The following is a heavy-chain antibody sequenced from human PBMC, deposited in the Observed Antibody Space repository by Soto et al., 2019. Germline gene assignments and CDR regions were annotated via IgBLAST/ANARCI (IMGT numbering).Heavy chain of an antibody. Sequence: QVQLVESGGGVVQPGRSLRLSCAASGFTFSSYGMHWVRQAPGKGLEWVAVISYDGSNKYYADSVKGRFTISRDNSKNPLYRQMNSLRAEDTAVYYWAKGGPPRYNWKTHVDNWFDPWGQGTLVTVSS. J-gene: IGHJ5*02. CDR2: ISYDGSNK. D-gene: IGHD1-20*01. V-gene: IGHV3-30*18. CDR3: AKGGPPRYNWKTHVDNWFDP. CDR1: GFTFSSYG.